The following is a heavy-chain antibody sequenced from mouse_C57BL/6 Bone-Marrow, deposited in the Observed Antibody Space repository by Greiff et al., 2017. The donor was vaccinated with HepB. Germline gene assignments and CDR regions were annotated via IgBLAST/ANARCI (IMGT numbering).Heavy chain of an antibody. V-gene: IGHV1-64*01. CDR3: ARHYGLFAY. J-gene: IGHJ3*01. CDR1: GYTFTSYW. Sequence: QVQLQQPGAELVKPGASVKLSCKASGYTFTSYWMHWVRQRPGQGLEWIGMIHPNSGSTNYNEKFKSKATLTVDKSSSTAYMQLSSLRSEDSAVYYCARHYGLFAYWGQGTLVTVSA. D-gene: IGHD1-1*02. CDR2: IHPNSGST.